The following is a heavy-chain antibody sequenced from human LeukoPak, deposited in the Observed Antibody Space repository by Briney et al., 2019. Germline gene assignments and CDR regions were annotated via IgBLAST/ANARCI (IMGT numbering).Heavy chain of an antibody. Sequence: ASVKVSCKASGYTFTGYYMHWVRQAPGQGLELMGWINPNSGGTNYAQKFQGRVTMTRDTSISTAYMELSRLRSDDTAVYYCARVDGGSYPPFDYWGQGTLVTVSS. CDR2: INPNSGGT. CDR3: ARVDGGSYPPFDY. D-gene: IGHD1-26*01. CDR1: GYTFTGYY. V-gene: IGHV1-2*02. J-gene: IGHJ4*02.